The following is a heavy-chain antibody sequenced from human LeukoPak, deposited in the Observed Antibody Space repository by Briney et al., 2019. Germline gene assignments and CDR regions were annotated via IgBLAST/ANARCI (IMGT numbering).Heavy chain of an antibody. CDR3: ARHDFDY. CDR1: GGSISSSSYY. V-gene: IGHV4-39*01. CDR2: IYYSGST. J-gene: IGHJ4*02. Sequence: SETLSLTCTVSGGSISSSSYYWGWIRQPPGKGLEWIGSIYYSGSTYYNPSLKSRVAISVDTSKNQFSLKLSSVTAADTAVYYCARHDFDYWGQGTLVTVSS.